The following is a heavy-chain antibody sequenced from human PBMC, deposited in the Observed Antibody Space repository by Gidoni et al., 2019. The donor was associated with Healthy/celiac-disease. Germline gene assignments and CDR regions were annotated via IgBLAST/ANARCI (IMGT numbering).Heavy chain of an antibody. CDR3: AKMVGRQQLVWYFDL. CDR1: GSTFSSYA. J-gene: IGHJ2*01. D-gene: IGHD6-13*01. Sequence: EVQLLESGGGLVQPGGSLRLSCAASGSTFSSYAMGWVRQAPGKGLEWVSAISGSGGSTYYADSVKGRFTISRDNSKNTLYLQMNSLRAEDTAVYYCAKMVGRQQLVWYFDLWGRGTLVTVSS. V-gene: IGHV3-23*01. CDR2: ISGSGGST.